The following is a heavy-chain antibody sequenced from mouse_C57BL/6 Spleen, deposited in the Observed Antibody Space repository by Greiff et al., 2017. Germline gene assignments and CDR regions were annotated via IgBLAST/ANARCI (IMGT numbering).Heavy chain of an antibody. Sequence: VQLQQSGAELVKPGASVKLSCKASGYTFTSYWMHWVKQRPGQGLEWIGMIHPNSGSTNYNEKFKSKATLTVDKSSSTAYMQLSSLTSEDSAVYYCARYDYGGMDYWGQGTSVTVSS. CDR3: ARYDYGGMDY. V-gene: IGHV1-64*01. D-gene: IGHD2-4*01. CDR1: GYTFTSYW. CDR2: IHPNSGST. J-gene: IGHJ4*01.